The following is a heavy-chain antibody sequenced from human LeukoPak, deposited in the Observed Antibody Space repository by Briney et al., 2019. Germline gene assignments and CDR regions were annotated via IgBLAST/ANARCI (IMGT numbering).Heavy chain of an antibody. J-gene: IGHJ4*02. D-gene: IGHD2-15*01. CDR2: ISGYNGNT. CDR3: ARADYCSGGSCYSGNFDY. V-gene: IGHV1-18*01. Sequence: ASVKVSCKASGYTFTSYAISWVRQAPGQGLEWMGWISGYNGNTKYAQKLQGRVTMTTDTSTSTAYMELRSLRSDDTAVYYCARADYCSGGSCYSGNFDYWGQGTLVTVSS. CDR1: GYTFTSYA.